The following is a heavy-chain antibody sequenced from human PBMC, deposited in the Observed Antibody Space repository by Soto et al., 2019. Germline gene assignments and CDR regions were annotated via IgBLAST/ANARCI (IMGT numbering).Heavy chain of an antibody. CDR1: GFTFSSYA. J-gene: IGHJ6*03. CDR2: ISGSGGST. CDR3: AKGPTTVTTTYYYYMDV. V-gene: IGHV3-23*01. D-gene: IGHD4-17*01. Sequence: GGSLRLSCAASGFTFSSYAMSWVRQAPGKGLEWVSAISGSGGSTYYADSVKGRFTISRDNSKNTLYLRMNSLRAEDTAVYYCAKGPTTVTTTYYYYMDVWGKGTTVTVSS.